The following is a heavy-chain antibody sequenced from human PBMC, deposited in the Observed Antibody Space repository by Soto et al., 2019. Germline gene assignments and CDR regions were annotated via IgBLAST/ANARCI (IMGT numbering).Heavy chain of an antibody. CDR1: GGSISSSTYY. CDR3: ATMGTPATGLYYFDY. J-gene: IGHJ4*02. D-gene: IGHD5-18*01. CDR2: ISISGST. V-gene: IGHV4-39*07. Sequence: SETLSLTCTVSGGSISSSTYYWGWMRQPPGKGLEWIASISISGSTYYSLSLKSRVTISVDTSKNQFSLNLSFVTAADTAVYYCATMGTPATGLYYFDYWGQGTLVTVSS.